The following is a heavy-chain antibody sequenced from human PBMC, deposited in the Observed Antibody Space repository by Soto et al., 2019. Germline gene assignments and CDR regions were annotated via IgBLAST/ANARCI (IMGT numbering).Heavy chain of an antibody. CDR3: ARDRMVRGVLNLYWYFDL. V-gene: IGHV4-34*01. CDR2: INHSGST. Sequence: QVQLQQWGAGLLKPSETLSLTCAVYGGSFSGYYWSWIRQPPGKGLEWIGEINHSGSTNYNPSLKSRVTISVDTSKNQFSLKLSSVTAADTAVYYCARDRMVRGVLNLYWYFDLWGRGTLVTVSS. D-gene: IGHD3-10*01. J-gene: IGHJ2*01. CDR1: GGSFSGYY.